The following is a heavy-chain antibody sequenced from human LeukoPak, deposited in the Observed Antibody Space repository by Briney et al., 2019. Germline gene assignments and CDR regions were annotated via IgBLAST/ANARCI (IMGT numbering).Heavy chain of an antibody. V-gene: IGHV4-59*08. J-gene: IGHJ5*02. CDR3: ARLKGTMVRGVNWFDP. CDR1: GGSISSYY. Sequence: SETLSLTCTVSGGSISSYYWSWIRQPPGKGLEWIGYIYYSGSTNYNPSLKSRVTISVDTSKNQFSLKLSSVTAADTAVYYCARLKGTMVRGVNWFDPWGQGTLVTVSS. D-gene: IGHD3-10*01. CDR2: IYYSGST.